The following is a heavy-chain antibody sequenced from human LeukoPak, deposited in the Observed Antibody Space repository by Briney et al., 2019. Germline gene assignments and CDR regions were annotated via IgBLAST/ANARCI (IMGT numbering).Heavy chain of an antibody. CDR1: GFTFSSYW. J-gene: IGHJ3*02. CDR2: INSDGTSR. D-gene: IGHD3-16*01. Sequence: GGSLRLSCAASGFTFSSYWMHWVRHAPGKGLVWVSRINSDGTSRDYADSVKGRFTISRDNPKNTLYLQMNSLRAEDTAVYYCARETLINVDAFDIWGQGTMVTVSS. V-gene: IGHV3-74*01. CDR3: ARETLINVDAFDI.